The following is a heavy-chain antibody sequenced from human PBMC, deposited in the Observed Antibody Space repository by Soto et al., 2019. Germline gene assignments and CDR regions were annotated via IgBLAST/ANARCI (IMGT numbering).Heavy chain of an antibody. D-gene: IGHD2-21*01. V-gene: IGHV3-74*01. CDR1: DFTFSAHW. J-gene: IGHJ4*02. CDR3: SRGTIAWPGVDY. CDR2: IDEDGSQR. Sequence: GGSLRLSCTVSDFTFSAHWMHWVRQAPGKGLVWVSRIDEDGSQRHYADSVKGRFTISRDNAKNTLFLEMNSLTDDDTAIYFCSRGTIAWPGVDYWGPGTLVHRLL.